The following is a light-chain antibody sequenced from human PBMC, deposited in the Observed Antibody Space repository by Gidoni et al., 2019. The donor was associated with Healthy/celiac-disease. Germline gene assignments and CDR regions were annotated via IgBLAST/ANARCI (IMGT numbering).Light chain of an antibody. CDR2: QDS. Sequence: SYALTPLPSVSVSPGQTASITCSGDKLGDKYACWYQQKPGQSPVLVIYQDSKRPSGIPERFSGSNSGNTATLTISGTQAMDEADYYCQAWDSSTAVFGGGTKLTVL. CDR3: QAWDSSTAV. V-gene: IGLV3-1*01. CDR1: KLGDKY. J-gene: IGLJ2*01.